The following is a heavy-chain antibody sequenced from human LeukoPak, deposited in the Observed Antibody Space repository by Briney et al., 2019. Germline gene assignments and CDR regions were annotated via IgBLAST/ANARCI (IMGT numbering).Heavy chain of an antibody. J-gene: IGHJ4*02. CDR2: IIPIFGTA. V-gene: IGHV1-69*06. D-gene: IGHD1-26*01. Sequence: SVKVSCKASGGTFSSYAISWVRQAPGQGLEWMGGIIPIFGTAIYAQKFLGRVTMTEDTSTDTAYMELSSLRSEDTAVYYCAVGATKGDYWGQGTLVTVSS. CDR3: AVGATKGDY. CDR1: GGTFSSYA.